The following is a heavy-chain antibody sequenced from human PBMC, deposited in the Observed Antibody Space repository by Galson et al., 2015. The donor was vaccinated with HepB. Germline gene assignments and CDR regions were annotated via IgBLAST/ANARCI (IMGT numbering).Heavy chain of an antibody. J-gene: IGHJ4*02. CDR3: ARDPGGNYYGSGSSLDY. V-gene: IGHV1-2*04. CDR2: IYPNSGGT. CDR1: GYTFTGYY. Sequence: SVKVSCKASGYTFTGYYIHWVRQAPGQGLEWMGWIYPNSGGTKYAQKFQGWVTMTRDTSISTAYMELSRLRSDDTAVYYCARDPGGNYYGSGSSLDYWGQGTLVTVSS. D-gene: IGHD3-10*01.